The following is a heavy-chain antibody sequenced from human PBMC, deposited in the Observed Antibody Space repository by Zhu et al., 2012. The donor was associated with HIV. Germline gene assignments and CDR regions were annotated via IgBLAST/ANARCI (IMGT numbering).Heavy chain of an antibody. V-gene: IGHV4-59*11. CDR2: MYSSGST. D-gene: IGHD1-1*01. CDR3: ARSVKGQLVFDS. Sequence: QVQLQESGPQLVKPSETLSLTCTVSGGSMSSHYWNWVRQPPGKGLQWIGYMYSSGSTKYNFSLKSRVAISLDMSKNQFSLTLSSVTTADTAVYCCARSVKGQLVFDSWGQGALVTVSS. J-gene: IGHJ4*02. CDR1: GGSMSSHY.